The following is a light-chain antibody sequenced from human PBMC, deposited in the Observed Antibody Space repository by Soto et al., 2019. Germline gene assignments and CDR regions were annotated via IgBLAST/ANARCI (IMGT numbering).Light chain of an antibody. Sequence: EIVMTQSPATLSVSPGERATLSCRASQSVGIDLACYQHTPGQAPRLLIYDASNRATGIPARFSGSGSGTDFTLTISSLEPEDFAVYYCQQRSNWPLTFGQGTRLEIK. CDR2: DAS. J-gene: IGKJ5*01. CDR3: QQRSNWPLT. V-gene: IGKV3-11*01. CDR1: QSVGID.